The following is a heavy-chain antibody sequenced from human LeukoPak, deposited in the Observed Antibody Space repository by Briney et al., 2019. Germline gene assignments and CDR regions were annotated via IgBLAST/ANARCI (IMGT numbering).Heavy chain of an antibody. J-gene: IGHJ5*02. CDR2: IYYSGST. CDR3: ASPEDP. CDR1: GGSISSSSYY. Sequence: SETLSLTCTVSGGSISSSSYYGGRIRQPPGKGLEWIESIYYSGSTYYNPSLKSRVTISVDTSKNQFSLKLSSVTAADTAVYYCASPEDPWGQGTLVTVSS. V-gene: IGHV4-39*01.